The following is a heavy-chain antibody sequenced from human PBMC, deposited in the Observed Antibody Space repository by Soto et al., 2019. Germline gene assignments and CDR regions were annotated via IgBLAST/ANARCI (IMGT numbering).Heavy chain of an antibody. CDR3: ARAMEEPDLGYCSSTSCHRRYYYYGMDV. J-gene: IGHJ6*02. CDR2: ISSSSSTI. D-gene: IGHD2-2*01. Sequence: PGGSLRLSCAASGFTFSSYSMNWVRQAPGKGLEWVSYISSSSSTIYYADSVKGRFTISRDNAKNSLYLQMNSLRDEDTAVYYCARAMEEPDLGYCSSTSCHRRYYYYGMDVWGQGTTVTVSS. CDR1: GFTFSSYS. V-gene: IGHV3-48*02.